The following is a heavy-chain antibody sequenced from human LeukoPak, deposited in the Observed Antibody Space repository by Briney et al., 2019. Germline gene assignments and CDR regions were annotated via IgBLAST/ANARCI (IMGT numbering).Heavy chain of an antibody. V-gene: IGHV1-46*01. J-gene: IGHJ3*02. D-gene: IGHD4-17*01. CDR3: AREFDRRSTVTTGAFDI. Sequence: GASVKVSCKASGYTFTSYYMHWVRHAPGQGLEWMGIINPSGGSTSYAQKFQGRVTMTRDTSTSTVYMELSSLRSEDTAVYYCAREFDRRSTVTTGAFDIWGQGTMVTVSS. CDR2: INPSGGST. CDR1: GYTFTSYY.